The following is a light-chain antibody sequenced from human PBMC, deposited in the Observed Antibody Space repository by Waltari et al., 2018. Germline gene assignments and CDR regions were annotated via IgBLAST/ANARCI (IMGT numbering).Light chain of an antibody. J-gene: IGKJ4*01. V-gene: IGKV1-39*01. Sequence: DLHMPQSPTSLSASVGDRVTLTCRASQSITTFLNWYQQKPGKAPKLLIYAATNLQSGVPSRFSGSGSGTDFTLTISSLQPEDFATYYCQQSYTTSEITFGGGSRVEIK. CDR1: QSITTF. CDR2: AAT. CDR3: QQSYTTSEIT.